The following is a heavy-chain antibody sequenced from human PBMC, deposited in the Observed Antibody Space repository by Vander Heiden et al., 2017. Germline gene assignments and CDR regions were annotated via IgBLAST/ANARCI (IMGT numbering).Heavy chain of an antibody. CDR3: ARALDGFRYDSSGHYFDY. CDR1: GGTFSSYA. CDR2: IIPILGIA. Sequence: QVQLVQSGAEVKKPGSSVKVSCKASGGTFSSYAISWVRQAPGQGLEWMGGIIPILGIANYAKKFQGRVTITADKSTSTAYRELSSLRSEETAVYYCARALDGFRYDSSGHYFDYWGQGTLVTVSS. D-gene: IGHD3-22*01. J-gene: IGHJ4*02. V-gene: IGHV1-69*10.